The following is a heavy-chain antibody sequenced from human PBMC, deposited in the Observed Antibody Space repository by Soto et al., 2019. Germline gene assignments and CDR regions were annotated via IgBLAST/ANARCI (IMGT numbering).Heavy chain of an antibody. J-gene: IGHJ4*02. CDR1: GFTFSSYA. D-gene: IGHD3-22*01. Sequence: GGSLRLSCAASGFTFSSYAMHWVRQAPGKGLEWVAVISYDGSNKYYADSVKGRFTISRDNSKNTLYLQMNSLRAEDTAVYYCARERRLYYYDSSGYYLDYWGQGTLVTVSS. V-gene: IGHV3-30-3*01. CDR2: ISYDGSNK. CDR3: ARERRLYYYDSSGYYLDY.